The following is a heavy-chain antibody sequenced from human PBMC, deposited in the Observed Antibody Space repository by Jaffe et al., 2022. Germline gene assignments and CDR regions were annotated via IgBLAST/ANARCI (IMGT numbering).Heavy chain of an antibody. D-gene: IGHD5-12*01. V-gene: IGHV3-74*01. CDR2: INSDGSST. CDR3: ARAPRRDGYTRVYYFDY. Sequence: EVQLVESGGGLVQPGGSLRLSCAASGFTFSSYWMHWVRQAPGKGLVWVSRINSDGSSTSYADSVKGRFTISRDNAKNTLYLQMNSLRAEDTAVYYCARAPRRDGYTRVYYFDYWGQGTLVTVSS. CDR1: GFTFSSYW. J-gene: IGHJ4*02.